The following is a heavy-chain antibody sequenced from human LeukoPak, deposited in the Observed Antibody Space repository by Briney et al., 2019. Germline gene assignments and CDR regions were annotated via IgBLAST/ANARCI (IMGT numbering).Heavy chain of an antibody. D-gene: IGHD1-26*01. J-gene: IGHJ3*02. CDR2: ISSSSSTI. CDR3: ARVGGYSGSYGAFDI. CDR1: GFTFSSYS. Sequence: GGSLRLSCVVSGFTFSSYSMNWVRQAPGKGLEWVSYISSSSSTIYYADPVKGRFTISRDNAKNSLYLQMNSLRAEDTAVYYCARVGGYSGSYGAFDIWGQGTMVTVSS. V-gene: IGHV3-48*01.